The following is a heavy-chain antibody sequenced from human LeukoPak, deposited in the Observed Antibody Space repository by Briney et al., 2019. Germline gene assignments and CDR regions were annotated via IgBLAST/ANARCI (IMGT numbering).Heavy chain of an antibody. CDR1: GYTFTGYY. V-gene: IGHV1-2*02. D-gene: IGHD5-24*01. J-gene: IGHJ4*02. Sequence: ALVKVSCKASGYTFTGYYMHWVRQAPGQGLEWMGWLNPNSGGTNYAQKFQGRVTMTRDTSISTAYMELSRLRSDDTAVYYCARDTEMATINDYWGQGTLVTVSS. CDR3: ARDTEMATINDY. CDR2: LNPNSGGT.